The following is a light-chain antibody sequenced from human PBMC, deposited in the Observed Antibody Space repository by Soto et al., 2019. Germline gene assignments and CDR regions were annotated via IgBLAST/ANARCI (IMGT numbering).Light chain of an antibody. CDR2: GNS. CDR3: QSYDSSLSVV. CDR1: SSNIGAGYD. J-gene: IGLJ1*01. V-gene: IGLV1-40*01. Sequence: QSVLTQPPSVSGAPGQRVTISCTGSSSNIGAGYDVHWYQQLPGTAPKLLIYGNSNRPSGVPDRFSGSKSGTSASLAITGRQAEDEADYYCQSYDSSLSVVFGTGTKLTVL.